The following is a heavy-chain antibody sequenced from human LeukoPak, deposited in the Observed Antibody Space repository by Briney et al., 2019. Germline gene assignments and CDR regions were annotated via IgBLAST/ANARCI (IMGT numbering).Heavy chain of an antibody. D-gene: IGHD2-21*02. CDR2: IIPIFGTA. Sequence: SVKVSCKASGGTFSSYAISWVRQAPGQGLEWMGGIIPIFGTANYAQKFQGRVTITTDESTSTAYMELSSLRSEDTAVYYCARGGGAYCGGDCYNQGDASDIWGQGTMVTVSS. J-gene: IGHJ3*02. V-gene: IGHV1-69*05. CDR3: ARGGGAYCGGDCYNQGDASDI. CDR1: GGTFSSYA.